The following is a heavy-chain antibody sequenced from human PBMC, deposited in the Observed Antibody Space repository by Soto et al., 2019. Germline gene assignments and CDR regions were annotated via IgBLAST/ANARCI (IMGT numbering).Heavy chain of an antibody. D-gene: IGHD2-15*01. Sequence: SSVKVSCQASGGAFSSYTISWVRQAPGQGLEWMGRIIPILGIANYAQKFQGRVTITADKSTSTAYMELSSLRSEDTAVYYCAREVVACYIAVNCSGGSLRPRGAFDIWGQGTMVTVSS. CDR1: GGAFSSYT. CDR2: IIPILGIA. J-gene: IGHJ3*02. V-gene: IGHV1-69*04. CDR3: AREVVACYIAVNCSGGSLRPRGAFDI.